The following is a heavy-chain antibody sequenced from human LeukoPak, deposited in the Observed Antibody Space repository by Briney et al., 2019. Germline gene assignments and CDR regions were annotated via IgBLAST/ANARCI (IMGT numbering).Heavy chain of an antibody. V-gene: IGHV1-8*01. CDR1: GYTFTTYD. D-gene: IGHD3-10*01. CDR3: ARGPSNYYGSGELLNY. Sequence: ASVKVSCEASGYTFTTYDINCVRQAAGQGLEWMGWMNPNSGNTGNAQKFQGRVTITTDESTSTAYMELSSLRSEDTAVYYCARGPSNYYGSGELLNYWGQGTLVTVSS. J-gene: IGHJ4*02. CDR2: MNPNSGNT.